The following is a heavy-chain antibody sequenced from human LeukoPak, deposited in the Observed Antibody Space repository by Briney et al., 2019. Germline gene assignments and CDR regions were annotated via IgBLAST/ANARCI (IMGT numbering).Heavy chain of an antibody. CDR2: IYYSGST. V-gene: IGHV4-39*07. CDR3: ARRWINRRLVPYYYYMDV. Sequence: KTSETLSLTCTVSGGSISSSSYYWGWIRQPPGKGLEWIGSIYYSGSTYYNPSLKSRVTISVDTSKNQFSLKLSSVTAADTAVYYCARRWINRRLVPYYYYMDVWGKGTTVTISS. D-gene: IGHD6-19*01. CDR1: GGSISSSSYY. J-gene: IGHJ6*03.